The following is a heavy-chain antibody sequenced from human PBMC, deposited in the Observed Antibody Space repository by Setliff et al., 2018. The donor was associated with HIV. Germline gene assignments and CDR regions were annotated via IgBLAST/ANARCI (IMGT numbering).Heavy chain of an antibody. CDR2: ISTNNDNT. CDR3: ARHASTWYYDTSGPHFDY. CDR1: GYTFTRYG. J-gene: IGHJ4*02. Sequence: GASVKVSCKASGYTFTRYGISWVRQAPGQGLEWMGWISTNNDNTNYAQKLQGRVTMTTDTSTSTAYMELRSLRSDDTAVYYCARHASTWYYDTSGPHFDYWGQGTLVTVSS. V-gene: IGHV1-18*01. D-gene: IGHD3-22*01.